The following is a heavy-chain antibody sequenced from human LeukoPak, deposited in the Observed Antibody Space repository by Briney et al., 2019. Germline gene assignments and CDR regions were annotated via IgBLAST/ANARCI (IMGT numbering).Heavy chain of an antibody. D-gene: IGHD3-10*01. CDR3: ARVGGVNWFDP. V-gene: IGHV4-34*01. Sequence: PSETLSLTCAVYGGSFSGYYWSWIRQPPGKGLEWIGEINHSGSTNYNPSLKSRVTISVDKSKNQFSLKLSSVTAADTAVYYCARVGGVNWFDPWGQGTLVTVSS. CDR1: GGSFSGYY. J-gene: IGHJ5*02. CDR2: INHSGST.